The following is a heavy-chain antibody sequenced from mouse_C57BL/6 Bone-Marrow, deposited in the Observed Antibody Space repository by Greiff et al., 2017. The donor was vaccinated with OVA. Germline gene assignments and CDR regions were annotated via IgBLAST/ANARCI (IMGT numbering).Heavy chain of an antibody. CDR1: GYTFTSYT. CDR3: ARDYYGIRGY. Sequence: VKLQQSGAELARPGASVKMSCKASGYTFTSYTMHWVKQRPGQGLEWIGYINPSSGYTKYNQKFKDKATLTADKSSSTAYMQLSSLTSEDSAVYYCARDYYGIRGYWGQGTTLTVSS. J-gene: IGHJ2*01. D-gene: IGHD1-1*01. V-gene: IGHV1-4*01. CDR2: INPSSGYT.